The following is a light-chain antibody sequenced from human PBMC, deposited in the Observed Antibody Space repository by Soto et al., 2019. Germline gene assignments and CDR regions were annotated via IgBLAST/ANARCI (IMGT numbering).Light chain of an antibody. J-gene: IGKJ1*01. CDR3: QQSYSTTRT. Sequence: DILLTQSPSSLSASVGDSVSITCRASQGVXNYFTWYQQKPGKAPKFLXYAASSLQTGGPSRCSGSGSGTDFTLTISSLQPEDFATYYCQQSYSTTRTFGQGTKVEIK. V-gene: IGKV1-39*01. CDR1: QGVXNY. CDR2: AAS.